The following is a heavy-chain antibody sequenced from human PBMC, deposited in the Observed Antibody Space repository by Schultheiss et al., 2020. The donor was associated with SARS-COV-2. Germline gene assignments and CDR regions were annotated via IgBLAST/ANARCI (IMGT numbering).Heavy chain of an antibody. D-gene: IGHD3-22*01. V-gene: IGHV1-69*13. CDR3: AAGADSGYYSSFDY. Sequence: SVKVSCKASGGTFSSYAISWVRQAPGQGLEWMGGIIPIFGTANYAQKFQGRVTITADESTSTAYMELSSLRSEDTAVYYCAAGADSGYYSSFDYWGQGTLVTVSS. CDR2: IIPIFGTA. CDR1: GGTFSSYA. J-gene: IGHJ4*02.